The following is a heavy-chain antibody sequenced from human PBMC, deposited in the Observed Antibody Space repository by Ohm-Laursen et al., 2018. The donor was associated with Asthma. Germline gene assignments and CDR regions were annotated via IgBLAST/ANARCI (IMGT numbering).Heavy chain of an antibody. J-gene: IGHJ6*02. D-gene: IGHD6-13*01. CDR1: GYTFSRYS. Sequence: SLRLSCAASGYTFSRYSIHWVRQIPGKGLEWVASISTASSFIYYADSVRGRFTTSRDNARNSVYLQMNSLRAEDTAVYYCARETYAAGLYYYYGMDVWGQGTTVTVSS. CDR2: ISTASSFI. CDR3: ARETYAAGLYYYYGMDV. V-gene: IGHV3-21*04.